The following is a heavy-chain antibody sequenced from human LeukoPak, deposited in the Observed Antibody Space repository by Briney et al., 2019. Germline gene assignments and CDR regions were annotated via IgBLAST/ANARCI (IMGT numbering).Heavy chain of an antibody. CDR1: GGSFSGYY. V-gene: IGHV4-34*01. CDR3: ARSLFFDY. Sequence: SETLSLTCAVYGGSFSGYYWSWIRQPPGKGLEWIGEINHSGSTNYHPSLKSRVTISVDTSKHQSSMQLSSATAAATAVYYCARSLFFDYWGQGTLVTVSS. J-gene: IGHJ4*02. CDR2: INHSGST.